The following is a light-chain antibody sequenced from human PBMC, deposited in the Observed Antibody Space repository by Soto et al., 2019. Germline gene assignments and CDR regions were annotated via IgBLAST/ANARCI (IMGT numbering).Light chain of an antibody. Sequence: DIQMTQSPSTLSASVGDRVTITCRASQSISIWLAWYQQKPGKAPKFLIYDASSLESGVPSRFSGSGSGTEFTLTISSLQPDDFAIYYCQQYKNYYPTFGQGTKVDIK. CDR2: DAS. CDR3: QQYKNYYPT. J-gene: IGKJ1*01. V-gene: IGKV1-5*01. CDR1: QSISIW.